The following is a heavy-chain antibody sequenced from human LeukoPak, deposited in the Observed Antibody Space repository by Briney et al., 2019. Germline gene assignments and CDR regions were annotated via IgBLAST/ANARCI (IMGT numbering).Heavy chain of an antibody. Sequence: SETLSLTCAVYGGSFSGYYWGWIRQPPGKGLEWIGSIYYSGSTYYNPSLKSRVTISVDTSKNQFSLKLSSVTAADTAVYYCARQSVDCSSTSCYTSWFDPWGQGTLVTVSS. CDR3: ARQSVDCSSTSCYTSWFDP. J-gene: IGHJ5*02. D-gene: IGHD2-2*02. V-gene: IGHV4-39*01. CDR1: GGSFSGYY. CDR2: IYYSGST.